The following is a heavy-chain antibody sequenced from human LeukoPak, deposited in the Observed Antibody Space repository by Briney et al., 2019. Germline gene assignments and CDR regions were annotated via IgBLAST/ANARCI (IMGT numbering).Heavy chain of an antibody. J-gene: IGHJ3*01. CDR1: GFTVSSNY. CDR3: ASTSEDYSDYSDVFDG. V-gene: IGHV3-53*01. D-gene: IGHD4-11*01. CDR2: IYSSGST. Sequence: GGCPRLSCAASGFTVSSNYMSWVRQAPRKGLEWGSVIYSSGSTNYADSAKGRFTISTDNSNNTLYLQMNSMRAADKVVYHRASTSEDYSDYSDVFDGWGEGRMATVSS.